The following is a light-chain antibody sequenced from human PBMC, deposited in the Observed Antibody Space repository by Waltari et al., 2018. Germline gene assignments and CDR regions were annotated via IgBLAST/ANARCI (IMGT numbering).Light chain of an antibody. CDR1: QSVSYN. CDR2: GAS. CDR3: QQYNNWQIT. V-gene: IGKV3-15*01. J-gene: IGKJ5*01. Sequence: EVVMTQSPATLSVSPGERVTLSCRASQSVSYNLAWFQQQPCQAPRLRIYGASTRATDIPDRFSGSGSGTAFTLTISSLQSEDFANYYCQQYNNWQITFGQGTRLDLK.